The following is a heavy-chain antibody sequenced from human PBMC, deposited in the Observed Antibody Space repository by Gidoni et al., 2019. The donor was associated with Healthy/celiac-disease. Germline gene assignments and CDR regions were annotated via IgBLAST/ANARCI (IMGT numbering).Heavy chain of an antibody. D-gene: IGHD4-17*01. V-gene: IGHV5-10-1*03. CDR1: GYSFTSYW. J-gene: IGHJ4*02. Sequence: EVQLVQSGAEVKKPGESLRTSCKGSGYSFTSYWISWVRQMPGKGLQWMGRIDPSDSYTNYSPSFQGHVTISADKSISTAYLQWSSLKASDTAMYYCASRGHYGDYDLDYWGQGTLVTVSS. CDR2: IDPSDSYT. CDR3: ASRGHYGDYDLDY.